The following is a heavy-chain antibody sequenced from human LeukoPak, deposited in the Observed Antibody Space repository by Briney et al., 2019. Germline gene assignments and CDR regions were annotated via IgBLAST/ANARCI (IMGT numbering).Heavy chain of an antibody. CDR1: GGSINNYY. J-gene: IGHJ6*03. CDR2: IYYSGST. CDR3: ARARYYYDSSGYYVRSYYYYYMDV. Sequence: SETLSLTCTVSGGSINNYYWSWIRQPPGKGLEWIGYIYYSGSTNYNPSLKSRVTISVDTSKNQFSLKLSSVTAADTAVYYCARARYYYDSSGYYVRSYYYYYMDVWGKGTTVTISS. D-gene: IGHD3-22*01. V-gene: IGHV4-59*01.